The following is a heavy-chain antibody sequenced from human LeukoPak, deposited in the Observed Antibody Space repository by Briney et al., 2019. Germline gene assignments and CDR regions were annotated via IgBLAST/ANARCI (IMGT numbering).Heavy chain of an antibody. CDR2: IYNSGST. CDR1: GFTVSSKY. Sequence: GGSLRLSCVVSGFTVSSKYMTWVRQAPGKGLEWVSVIYNSGSTYYADSVKGRFTISRDNSKNTLYLQMNSLGAEDTAVYYCARGYYDSSGSAKFAFDFWGQGTMVTVSS. CDR3: ARGYYDSSGSAKFAFDF. V-gene: IGHV3-66*01. J-gene: IGHJ3*01. D-gene: IGHD3-22*01.